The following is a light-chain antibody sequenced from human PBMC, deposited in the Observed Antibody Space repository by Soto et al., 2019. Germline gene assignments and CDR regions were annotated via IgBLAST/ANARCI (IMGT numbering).Light chain of an antibody. CDR3: QQRYDWPLT. CDR1: QSVVGY. CDR2: DAT. V-gene: IGKV3-11*01. Sequence: EIVLTQSPATLSLSPGERATLSCRASQSVVGYIAWYQQKPGQAPRLLIYDATNRAPGIPARFSGSGSVTDFTLTISNLEPEDFAVYYCQQRYDWPLTFGGGTKVEIK. J-gene: IGKJ4*01.